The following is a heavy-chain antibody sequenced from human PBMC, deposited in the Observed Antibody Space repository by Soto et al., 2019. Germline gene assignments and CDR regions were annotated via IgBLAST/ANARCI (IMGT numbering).Heavy chain of an antibody. Sequence: EVQVVESGGGLVQPGGSLRLSCAASGFTFSTYSMNWVRQAPGKGLEWVSYISSTGNTIYYPDSVKGRFTISRDTAKKSLYLQMNSLSAEGTAVYYCARSGYFDYWGQGTLVTVSS. V-gene: IGHV3-48*01. CDR3: ARSGYFDY. CDR1: GFTFSTYS. CDR2: ISSTGNTI. D-gene: IGHD2-8*02. J-gene: IGHJ4*02.